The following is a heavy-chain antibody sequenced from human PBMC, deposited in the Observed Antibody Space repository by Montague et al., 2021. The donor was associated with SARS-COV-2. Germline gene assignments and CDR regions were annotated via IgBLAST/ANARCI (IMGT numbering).Heavy chain of an antibody. V-gene: IGHV4-59*01. CDR3: ARWGLYSSSAGGYDY. J-gene: IGHJ4*02. D-gene: IGHD6-6*01. CDR1: GGSISSYY. Sequence: SETLSLTCTVSGGSISSYYWSWIRQPPGKGLEWIGYIYYSGSTNYNPSLKSRVTISVDTSKNQFSLELSSVTAADTAVYYCARWGLYSSSAGGYDYWGQGTLVTVSS. CDR2: IYYSGST.